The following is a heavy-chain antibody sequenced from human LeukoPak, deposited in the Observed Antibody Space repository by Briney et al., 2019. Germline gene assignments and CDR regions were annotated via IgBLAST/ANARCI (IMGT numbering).Heavy chain of an antibody. Sequence: PGGSLRLSCAASGFDLTTYAITWVRQAPAKGLEWVSSIRIGGGGTYYADSVKGRFTISRDNSENTLHLQMNSLRVEDTARYFCARCMVLSQGWCNWFDPWGQGTLVTVPS. CDR3: ARCMVLSQGWCNWFDP. V-gene: IGHV3-23*01. J-gene: IGHJ5*02. D-gene: IGHD6-13*01. CDR1: GFDLTTYA. CDR2: IRIGGGGT.